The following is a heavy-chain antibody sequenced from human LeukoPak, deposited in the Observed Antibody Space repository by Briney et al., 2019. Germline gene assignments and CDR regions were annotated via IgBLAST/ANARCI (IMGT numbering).Heavy chain of an antibody. CDR2: INHSGST. CDR3: ARDHRYGRYYYGSAPKGVFDY. J-gene: IGHJ4*02. D-gene: IGHD3-10*01. Sequence: SETLSLTCAVYGGSFSGYYWSWIRQPPGKGLEWIGEINHSGSTNYNPSLKSRVTISVDTSKNQFSLKLSSVTAADTAVYYCARDHRYGRYYYGSAPKGVFDYWGQGTLVTVSS. V-gene: IGHV4-34*01. CDR1: GGSFSGYY.